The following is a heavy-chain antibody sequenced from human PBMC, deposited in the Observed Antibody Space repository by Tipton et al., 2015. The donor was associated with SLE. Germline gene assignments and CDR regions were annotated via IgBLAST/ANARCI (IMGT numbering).Heavy chain of an antibody. CDR2: IYGSKST. CDR1: GGSISSYY. Sequence: TLSLTCTVSGGSISSYYWSWNRQHPGKGLEWIGYIYGSKSTYYNPSLKSRLTMSADTSKNQISLKLSSVSAADTAVYYCVRGPKDVWGQGTTVTVSS. CDR3: VRGPKDV. J-gene: IGHJ6*02. V-gene: IGHV4-31*03.